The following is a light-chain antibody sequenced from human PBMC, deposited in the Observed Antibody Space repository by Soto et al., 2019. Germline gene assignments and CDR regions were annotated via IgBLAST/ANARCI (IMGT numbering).Light chain of an antibody. CDR2: RNN. V-gene: IGLV1-40*01. CDR3: QCDDPSVTGARV. J-gene: IGLJ3*02. CDR1: RSNLGAGYD. Sequence: QSVLTQPPSVSGAPGQRVTISCTGSRSNLGAGYDVHWYQQIPGTAPKLLMYRNNDRPSGVPDRFSGSKSGTSASLSITGLQAEDEGDYDCQCDDPSVTGARVFAGGTRVTVL.